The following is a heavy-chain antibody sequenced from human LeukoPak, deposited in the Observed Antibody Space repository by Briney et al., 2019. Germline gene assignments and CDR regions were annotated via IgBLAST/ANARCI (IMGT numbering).Heavy chain of an antibody. J-gene: IGHJ4*02. CDR2: ISAYNGNT. CDR1: GYTFTSYG. CDR3: AKTVDTAMVIDCGGDCYPSYYFDY. Sequence: ASVKVSCKAPGYTFTSYGISWVRQAPGQGLEWMGWISAYNGNTNYAQKLQGRVTMTTDTSTSTAYMELRSLRSDDTAVYYCAKTVDTAMVIDCGGDCYPSYYFDYWGQGTLVTVSS. V-gene: IGHV1-18*01. D-gene: IGHD2-21*01.